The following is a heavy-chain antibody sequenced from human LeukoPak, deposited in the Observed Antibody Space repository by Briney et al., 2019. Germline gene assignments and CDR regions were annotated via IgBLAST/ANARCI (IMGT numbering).Heavy chain of an antibody. J-gene: IGHJ6*03. CDR1: GGSISSSSYY. Sequence: SETLSLTCPVSGGSISSSSYYWGWIRQPPGKGLEWIGSIYYSGSTYYNPSLKSRVTISVDTSKNQFSLKLSSVTAADTAVYYCARVGGSGFRYYMDVWGKGTTVTVSS. V-gene: IGHV4-39*07. CDR2: IYYSGST. D-gene: IGHD3-10*01. CDR3: ARVGGSGFRYYMDV.